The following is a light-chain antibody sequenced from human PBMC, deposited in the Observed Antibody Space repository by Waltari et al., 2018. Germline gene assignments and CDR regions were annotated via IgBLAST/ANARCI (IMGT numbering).Light chain of an antibody. CDR2: GAS. Sequence: EIVLTQSPGTLSLSPGERATLSCRASQSVSNNFLNWYQQKPDQAPSLLIYGASSRATGIPDRFSGSGSGTDFTLTISRLEPEDFAVYYCQQYDSIVLTFGGGTKVEI. CDR3: QQYDSIVLT. V-gene: IGKV3-20*01. CDR1: QSVSNNF. J-gene: IGKJ4*01.